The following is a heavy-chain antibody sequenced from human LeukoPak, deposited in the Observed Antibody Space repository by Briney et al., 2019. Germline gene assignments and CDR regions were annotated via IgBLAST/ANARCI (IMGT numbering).Heavy chain of an antibody. V-gene: IGHV3-30*04. J-gene: IGHJ3*02. D-gene: IGHD3-22*01. CDR1: RFTFSTST. CDR3: AKGGYYASSGSYAFDI. CDR2: ISYDGTNK. Sequence: GGSLRLSCAASRFTFSTSTMHWVRQAPGKGLEWVAVISYDGTNKYYADSVKGRFTISRDNSKTTLYLQMNSLRAEDTAVYYCAKGGYYASSGSYAFDIWGQGTMVTVSS.